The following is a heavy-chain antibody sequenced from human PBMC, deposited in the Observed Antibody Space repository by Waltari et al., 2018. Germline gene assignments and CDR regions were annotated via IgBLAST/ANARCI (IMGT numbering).Heavy chain of an antibody. Sequence: QLQLQESGPGLVKPSETLSLTCTVSGGSISSSSYYWGWIRQPPGKGLEWIGSIYYSGRTYYNPSLKSRVTISVDTSKNQFSLKLSSVTAADTAVYYCASRLRFLEWLSPDAFDIWGQGTMVTVSS. V-gene: IGHV4-39*07. CDR3: ASRLRFLEWLSPDAFDI. J-gene: IGHJ3*02. D-gene: IGHD3-3*01. CDR2: IYYSGRT. CDR1: GGSISSSSYY.